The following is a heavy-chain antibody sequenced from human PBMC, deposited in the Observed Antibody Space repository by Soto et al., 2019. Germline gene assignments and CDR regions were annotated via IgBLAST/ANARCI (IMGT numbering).Heavy chain of an antibody. CDR3: ARGRRTCTAKKCYTDFDF. V-gene: IGHV1-3*01. CDR2: ILCLNDRR. J-gene: IGHJ4*02. D-gene: IGHD2-2*02. CDR1: GYTFSDYG. Sequence: QVHLVQSGAEVKTPGASVTISFKASGYTFSDYGIHWIRQAPGQRPEWLGWILCLNDRREYSQKLQGRIPLTRDTSASTAYMGLSRLRSEDTAVYYCARGRRTCTAKKCYTDFDFWGQGSLVSVSS.